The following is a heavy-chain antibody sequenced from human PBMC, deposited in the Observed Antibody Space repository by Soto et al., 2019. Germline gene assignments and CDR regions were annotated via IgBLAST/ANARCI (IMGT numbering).Heavy chain of an antibody. Sequence: ASVKVSCKVSGYTLTELSMHWVRQAPGKGLEWMGGFDPEDGETIYAQKFQGRVTMTEDTSTDTAYMELSSLRSEDTAVYYCATILLHNNYASSAYYNTWGQETLVTVSS. D-gene: IGHD3-22*01. CDR3: ATILLHNNYASSAYYNT. CDR1: GYTLTELS. CDR2: FDPEDGET. V-gene: IGHV1-24*01. J-gene: IGHJ5*02.